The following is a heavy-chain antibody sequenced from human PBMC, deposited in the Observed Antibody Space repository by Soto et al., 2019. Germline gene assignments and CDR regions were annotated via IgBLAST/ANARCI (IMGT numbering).Heavy chain of an antibody. Sequence: QVQLVESGGGVVQPGRSLRLSCAASGFTFSSYGMHWVRQAPGKGLEWVAVISYDGSNKYYADSVKGRFTISRDTSKNTLYLQMNSLRAEDTAVYYCAKDVVYSFDYWGQGTLVTVSS. V-gene: IGHV3-30*18. CDR2: ISYDGSNK. CDR3: AKDVVYSFDY. D-gene: IGHD3-16*01. J-gene: IGHJ4*02. CDR1: GFTFSSYG.